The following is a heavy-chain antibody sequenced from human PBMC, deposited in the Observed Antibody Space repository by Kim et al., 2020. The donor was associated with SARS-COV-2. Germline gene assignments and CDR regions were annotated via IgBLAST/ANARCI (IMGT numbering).Heavy chain of an antibody. V-gene: IGHV3-48*03. J-gene: IGHJ6*03. CDR2: ISSSGSTI. CDR3: ARNGWQQLVERYYYYMDV. CDR1: GFTFSSYE. Sequence: GGSLRLSCAASGFTFSSYEMNWVRQAPGKGLEWVSYISSSGSTIYYADSVKGRFTISRDNAKNSLYLQMNSLRAEDTAVYYCARNGWQQLVERYYYYMDVWGKGTTVTVSS. D-gene: IGHD6-13*01.